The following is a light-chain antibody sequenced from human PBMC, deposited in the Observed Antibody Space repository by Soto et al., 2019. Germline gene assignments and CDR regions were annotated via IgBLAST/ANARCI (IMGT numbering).Light chain of an antibody. CDR1: QGISNY. V-gene: IGKV1-27*01. CDR3: QNYASAPIT. Sequence: DIQMTQSASSLSASVGSIVSITFRASQGISNYLAWYQQKPGKVPKVLIYAASTLQPGVPSRFSGSGSGTDFSLTIDSLQPDDIATYYCQNYASAPITFGQGTRLEIK. CDR2: AAS. J-gene: IGKJ5*01.